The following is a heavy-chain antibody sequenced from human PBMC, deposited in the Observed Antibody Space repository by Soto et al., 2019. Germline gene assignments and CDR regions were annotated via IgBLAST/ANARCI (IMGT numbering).Heavy chain of an antibody. CDR3: TRRPHRTSGTWFDP. Sequence: GGSLRLSCTASGFTFGDYAMSWFRQASGKGLEWVGFIRSKAYGGTTEYAASVKGRFTISRDDSKSIAYLQMNSLKTEDTAVYYCTRRPHRTSGTWFDPWGQGTLVTVSS. D-gene: IGHD1-26*01. CDR1: GFTFGDYA. V-gene: IGHV3-49*03. CDR2: IRSKAYGGTT. J-gene: IGHJ5*02.